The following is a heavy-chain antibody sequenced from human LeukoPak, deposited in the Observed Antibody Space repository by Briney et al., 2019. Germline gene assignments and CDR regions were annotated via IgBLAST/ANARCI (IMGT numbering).Heavy chain of an antibody. CDR2: ISAYNGNT. Sequence: GASVKVSCKASGYTFTSYGISWVRQAPGQGLEWMGWISAYNGNTNYAQKLQGRVTMTTDTSTSTAYMELRSLRSEDTAVYYCARDADVSEWELPHFDYWGQGTLVTVSS. CDR3: ARDADVSEWELPHFDY. CDR1: GYTFTSYG. V-gene: IGHV1-18*01. D-gene: IGHD1-26*01. J-gene: IGHJ4*02.